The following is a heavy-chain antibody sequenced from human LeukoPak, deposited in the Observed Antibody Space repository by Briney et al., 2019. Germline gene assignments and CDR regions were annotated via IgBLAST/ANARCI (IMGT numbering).Heavy chain of an antibody. CDR3: ARGSAHYYDSSGYSNWFDP. D-gene: IGHD3-22*01. Sequence: GASAKVSCKASGGTFNSYAISWVRQAPGQGLEWMGWMNPNSGNTGYAQKFQGRVTITRNTSISTAYMELSSLRSEDTAVYYCARGSAHYYDSSGYSNWFDPWGQGTLVTVSS. J-gene: IGHJ5*02. CDR1: GGTFNSYA. V-gene: IGHV1-8*03. CDR2: MNPNSGNT.